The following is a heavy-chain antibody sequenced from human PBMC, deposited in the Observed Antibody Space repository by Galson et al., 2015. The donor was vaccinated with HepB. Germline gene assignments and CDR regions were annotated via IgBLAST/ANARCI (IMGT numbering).Heavy chain of an antibody. V-gene: IGHV4-59*01. CDR1: GGSISSYY. Sequence: ETLSLTCTVSGGSISSYYWSWIRQSPGKGLEWIAYSYYGGSTEYNPSLKSRVTISVDTSNNQFSLKLSSVTAADTAVYYCARSPISGVVITKRHFFYMDVWGKGTTVTVSS. D-gene: IGHD3-3*01. CDR3: ARSPISGVVITKRHFFYMDV. CDR2: SYYGGST. J-gene: IGHJ6*03.